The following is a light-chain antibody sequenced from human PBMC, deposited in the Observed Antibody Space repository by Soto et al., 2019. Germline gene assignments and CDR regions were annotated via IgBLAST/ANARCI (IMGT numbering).Light chain of an antibody. CDR1: QGISSA. CDR3: QQFNSYPLT. Sequence: AIQLTQSPSSLSASVGDRVTITCRASQGISSALAWYQQKPGKAPKLLIYDASSLESGVPSRFSGRGSGTDFTLTISRLQPEDFATYYCQQFNSYPLTFGGGTKVEIQ. V-gene: IGKV1-13*02. J-gene: IGKJ4*01. CDR2: DAS.